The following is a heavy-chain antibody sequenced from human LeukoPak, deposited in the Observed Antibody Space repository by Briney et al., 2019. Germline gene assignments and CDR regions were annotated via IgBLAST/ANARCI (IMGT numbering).Heavy chain of an antibody. V-gene: IGHV1-18*01. CDR1: GYTFTSYG. D-gene: IGHD4-11*01. CDR2: ISAYNGNT. Sequence: GASVKVSCKASGYTFTSYGISWVRQAPGQGLEWMGWISAYNGNTNYAQKLQGRVTMTTDTSTSTAYVELRSLRSDDTAVYYCARDNYGYFMDVWGKGTTVTVSS. J-gene: IGHJ6*03. CDR3: ARDNYGYFMDV.